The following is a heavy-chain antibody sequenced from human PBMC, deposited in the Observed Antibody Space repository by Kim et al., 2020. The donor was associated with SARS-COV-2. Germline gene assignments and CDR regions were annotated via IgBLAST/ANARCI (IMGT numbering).Heavy chain of an antibody. J-gene: IGHJ4*02. CDR2: IYYSGST. D-gene: IGHD6-13*01. Sequence: SETPSLTCTVSGGSISSSSYYWGWIRQPPGKGLEWIGSIYYSGSTYYNPSLKSRVTISVDTSKNQFSLKLSSVTAADTAVYYCARPGRSSSWPDWGQGTLVTVSS. V-gene: IGHV4-39*01. CDR3: ARPGRSSSWPD. CDR1: GGSISSSSYY.